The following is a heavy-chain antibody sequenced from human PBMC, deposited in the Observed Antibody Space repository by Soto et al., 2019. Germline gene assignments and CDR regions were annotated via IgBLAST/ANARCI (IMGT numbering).Heavy chain of an antibody. V-gene: IGHV5-51*01. CDR2: IYPADSVT. CDR3: ARHLAEAGTRWFES. Sequence: PGESLKISCKGSGYSFTSYWFGWVRQMPGKGLEWMWIIYPADSVTMYSPCFQGQVTISPDKSISTAYLQWSSLKASDTTTYYCARHLAEAGTRWFESWGRRTRVTVSS. J-gene: IGHJ5*01. CDR1: GYSFTSYW. D-gene: IGHD6-13*01.